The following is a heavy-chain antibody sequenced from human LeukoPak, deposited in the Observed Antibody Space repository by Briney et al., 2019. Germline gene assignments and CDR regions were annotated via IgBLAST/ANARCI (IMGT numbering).Heavy chain of an antibody. CDR2: IKQDGSEK. V-gene: IGHV3-7*01. D-gene: IGHD3-3*01. J-gene: IGHJ4*02. CDR1: GFTFCSYW. CDR3: ARDPPVTIFGVVTTLP. Sequence: PGGSLRLFCAASGFTFCSYWMSWVRQAPGKGLEWVANIKQDGSEKYYVDSVKGRFTISRDNAKNSLYLQMNSLRAEDTAVYYCARDPPVTIFGVVTTLPWGQGTLVTVSS.